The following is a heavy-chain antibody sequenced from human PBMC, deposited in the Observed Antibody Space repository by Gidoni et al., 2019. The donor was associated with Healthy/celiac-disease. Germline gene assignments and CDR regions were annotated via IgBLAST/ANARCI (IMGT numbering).Heavy chain of an antibody. CDR3: AREGKADSGSYYGSLFGYYFDY. Sequence: QVQLVQSGAEGKKPGSSVKVACKASGGTVSSYAISGVRQAPGQGLEWMGGIIPIFGTANYAQKFPGRVTITADESTSTAYMELSSLRSEDTAVYYCAREGKADSGSYYGSLFGYYFDYWGQGTLVTVSS. CDR1: GGTVSSYA. D-gene: IGHD1-26*01. CDR2: IIPIFGTA. V-gene: IGHV1-69*01. J-gene: IGHJ4*02.